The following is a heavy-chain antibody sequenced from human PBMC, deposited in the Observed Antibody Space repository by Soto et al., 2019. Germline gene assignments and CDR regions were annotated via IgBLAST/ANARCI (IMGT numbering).Heavy chain of an antibody. CDR2: INHSGSS. V-gene: IGHV4-34*01. Sequence: SSETLSLTCAGHGGSFSGFYWTWIRQPPGKGLEWIGEINHSGSSNYNPPLKSRVTMSLDTSRNQFSLSLNSVTAADTAVYYCARMAGPWYFDLWGRGTLVTVSS. J-gene: IGHJ2*01. CDR3: ARMAGPWYFDL. CDR1: GGSFSGFY.